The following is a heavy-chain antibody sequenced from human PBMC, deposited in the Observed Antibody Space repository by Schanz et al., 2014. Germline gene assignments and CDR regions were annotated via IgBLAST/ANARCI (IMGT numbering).Heavy chain of an antibody. CDR3: VRDSFFAFDY. D-gene: IGHD3-3*01. V-gene: IGHV3-7*01. CDR2: IKEDGSVK. CDR1: GFTFSGFW. Sequence: EVQLVESGGGLVQPGGSLRLSCSASGFTFSGFWMTWVRQAPGKGLEWVANIKEDGSVKDYVDSVKGRFTMSRDNAKNSVFLQMNSLRAEDTAVYYCVRDSFFAFDYWGQGTLVTVSS. J-gene: IGHJ4*02.